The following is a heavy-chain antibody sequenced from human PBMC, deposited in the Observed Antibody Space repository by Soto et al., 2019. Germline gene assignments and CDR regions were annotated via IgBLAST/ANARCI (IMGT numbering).Heavy chain of an antibody. Sequence: PGGSLRLSCAASGFTFSSYAMSWVRQAPGKGLEWVSAISGSGGTIYYADSVKGRFTISRDNAKNSLYLQMNSLRDEDTAVYYCARESGYLNWFDPWGQGTLVTVSS. CDR1: GFTFSSYA. V-gene: IGHV3-23*01. D-gene: IGHD3-22*01. CDR3: ARESGYLNWFDP. J-gene: IGHJ5*02. CDR2: ISGSGGTI.